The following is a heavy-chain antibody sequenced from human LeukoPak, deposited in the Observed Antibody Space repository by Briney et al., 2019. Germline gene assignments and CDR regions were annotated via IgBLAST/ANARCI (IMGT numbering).Heavy chain of an antibody. Sequence: SETLSLTCTVSGGSISSSGYYWGWIRQPPGKGLEWIGSICDSGTTYYSPSLKSRLTISVDTSKNQFSLKLGSVTAADTAVYYCASSRGYYYYYMDVWGTGTTVTVSS. CDR2: ICDSGTT. CDR3: ASSRGYYYYYMDV. CDR1: GGSISSSGYY. J-gene: IGHJ6*03. D-gene: IGHD6-6*01. V-gene: IGHV4-39*07.